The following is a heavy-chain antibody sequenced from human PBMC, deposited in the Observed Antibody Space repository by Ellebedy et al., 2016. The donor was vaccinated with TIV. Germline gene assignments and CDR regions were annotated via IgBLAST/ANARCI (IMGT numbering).Heavy chain of an antibody. CDR3: TTGGWYYDYVWESYRYNFDY. V-gene: IGHV3-11*01. Sequence: GESLKISCVASGFTFSDYYMSWIRQAPGKGLEWVAFISSSGSTIYYADSVKGRFTIARDNAKNALYLQMNSLKTEDNAVYYCTTGGWYYDYVWESYRYNFDYWGQGNLVTVSS. D-gene: IGHD3-16*02. J-gene: IGHJ4*02. CDR2: ISSSGSTI. CDR1: GFTFSDYY.